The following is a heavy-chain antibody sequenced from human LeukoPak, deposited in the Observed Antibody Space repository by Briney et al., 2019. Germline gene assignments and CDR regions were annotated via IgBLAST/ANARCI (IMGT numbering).Heavy chain of an antibody. J-gene: IGHJ4*02. CDR1: GFTFSSYG. CDR2: ISYDGSNK. V-gene: IGHV3-30*03. D-gene: IGHD1-26*01. CDR3: ARDRELLDY. Sequence: PGRSLRLSCAASGFTFSSYGMHWVRQAPGKGLEWVAVISYDGSNKYYADSVKGRFTISRDNSKNTLYLQMNSLRAEDTAVYYCARDRELLDYWGQGTLVTVSS.